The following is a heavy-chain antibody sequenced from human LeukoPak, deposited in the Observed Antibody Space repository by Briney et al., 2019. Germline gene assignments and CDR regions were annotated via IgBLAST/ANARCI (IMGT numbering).Heavy chain of an antibody. CDR1: GGSFSGYY. Sequence: TSETLSLTCAVYGGSFSGYYWSWIRQPPGKGLEWIGEINHSGSTNYTPSLQSRVTISVDTSKNQFSLKLSSVTAADTAVYYCARGNSSSWYGDSFDYWGQGTLVTVS. D-gene: IGHD6-13*01. J-gene: IGHJ4*02. V-gene: IGHV4-34*01. CDR3: ARGNSSSWYGDSFDY. CDR2: INHSGST.